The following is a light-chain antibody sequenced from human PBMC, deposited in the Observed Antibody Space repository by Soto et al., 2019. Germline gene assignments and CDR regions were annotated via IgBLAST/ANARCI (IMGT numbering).Light chain of an antibody. V-gene: IGKV3-20*01. J-gene: IGKJ2*03. Sequence: EIVLTQSPGTLSLSLGERATLSCRASQSVSSNYLAWYQQKPGQAPRLLIYGTSSRATGIPGRFSGSGSGTDFTLNINRLQPEDFAGYYCQQYGNSPRYSFGQGTKLEI. CDR3: QQYGNSPRYS. CDR1: QSVSSNY. CDR2: GTS.